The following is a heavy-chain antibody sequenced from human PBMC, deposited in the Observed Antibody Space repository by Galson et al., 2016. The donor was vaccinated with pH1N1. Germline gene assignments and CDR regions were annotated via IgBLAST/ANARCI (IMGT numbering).Heavy chain of an antibody. J-gene: IGHJ4*02. CDR2: INPNTGTT. Sequence: SVKVSCKASGYSFIDYYIHWVRQAPGQGLEWMGWINPNTGTTNYAQGFQGRVTMTRDTSISTAYMELSGLRSDDMAVYYCARPPYYSGSFYEYWGQGTLVTVSS. CDR1: GYSFIDYY. D-gene: IGHD1-26*01. V-gene: IGHV1-2*02. CDR3: ARPPYYSGSFYEY.